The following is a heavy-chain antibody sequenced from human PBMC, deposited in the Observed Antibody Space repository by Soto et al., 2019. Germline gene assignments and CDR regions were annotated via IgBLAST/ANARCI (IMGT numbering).Heavy chain of an antibody. Sequence: GASVKVSCKASGYTFTSYGISWVRQAPGQGLEWMGWISAYNGNTNYAQKLQGRVTMTTDTSTSTAYMELRSLRSDDTAVYYCARGRHYGSGSYPNPSGMDVWGQGTTVTVSS. V-gene: IGHV1-18*04. D-gene: IGHD3-10*01. CDR3: ARGRHYGSGSYPNPSGMDV. J-gene: IGHJ6*02. CDR2: ISAYNGNT. CDR1: GYTFTSYG.